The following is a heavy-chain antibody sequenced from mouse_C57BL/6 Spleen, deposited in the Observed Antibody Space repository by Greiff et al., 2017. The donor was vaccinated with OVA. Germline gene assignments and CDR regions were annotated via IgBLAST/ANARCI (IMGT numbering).Heavy chain of an antibody. CDR2: INPNNGGT. V-gene: IGHV1-26*01. Sequence: EVKLQQSGPELVKPGASVKLSCKASGYTFTDYYMNWVKQSHGQSLEWIGDINPNNGGTSYNQKFKGKATLTVDKSSSTAYMELRSLTSEYSAVYYCSRGPYYYCSSPHFDYWGQGTTLTVSS. J-gene: IGHJ2*01. CDR3: SRGPYYYCSSPHFDY. D-gene: IGHD1-1*01. CDR1: GYTFTDYY.